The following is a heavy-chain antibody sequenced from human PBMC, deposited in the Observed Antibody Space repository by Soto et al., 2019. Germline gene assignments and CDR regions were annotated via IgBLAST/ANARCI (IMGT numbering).Heavy chain of an antibody. D-gene: IGHD3-22*01. CDR2: IYYSGST. V-gene: IGHV4-31*03. CDR3: ARGTYYYDSSGYYPPFDY. CDR1: GGSISSGGYY. J-gene: IGHJ4*02. Sequence: PSETLSLTCTVSGGSISSGGYYWSWIRQHPGKGLEWIGYIYYSGSTYYNPSLKSRVTISVDTSKNQFSLKLSSVTAADTAVYYCARGTYYYDSSGYYPPFDYWGQGTLVTVSS.